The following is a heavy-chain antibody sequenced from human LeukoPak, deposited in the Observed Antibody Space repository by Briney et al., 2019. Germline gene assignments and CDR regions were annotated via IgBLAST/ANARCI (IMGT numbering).Heavy chain of an antibody. V-gene: IGHV4-34*01. CDR3: ARYYDSSGYYPYFDY. D-gene: IGHD3-22*01. J-gene: IGHJ4*02. CDR2: INHSGST. CDR1: GGSFSGYY. Sequence: PSETLSLTCAVYGGSFSGYYWSWIRQPPGKGLEWIGEINHSGSTNYNPSLKSRVTISVDTSKNQFSLKLSSVTAADTAVYYCARYYDSSGYYPYFDYWGQGTLVTVSS.